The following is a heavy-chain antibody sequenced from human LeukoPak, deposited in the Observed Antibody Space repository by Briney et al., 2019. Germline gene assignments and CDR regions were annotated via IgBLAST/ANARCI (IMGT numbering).Heavy chain of an antibody. D-gene: IGHD2-2*01. J-gene: IGHJ3*02. Sequence: PGGSLRLSCAASGFTFSDYYMSWIRQAPGKGLEWVSYISSSGSTIYYADSVKGRFTISRDNAKNSLYLQMNSLRAEDTAVYYCARDRGCSSTSCDAFDIWGQGTMVTVSS. CDR2: ISSSGSTI. CDR3: ARDRGCSSTSCDAFDI. V-gene: IGHV3-11*04. CDR1: GFTFSDYY.